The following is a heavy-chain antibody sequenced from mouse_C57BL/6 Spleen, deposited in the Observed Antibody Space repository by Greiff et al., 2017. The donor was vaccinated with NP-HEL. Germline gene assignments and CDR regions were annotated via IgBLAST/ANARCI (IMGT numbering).Heavy chain of an antibody. J-gene: IGHJ4*01. D-gene: IGHD1-1*01. V-gene: IGHV1-64*01. Sequence: QVQLQQPGAELVKPGASVKLSCKASGYTFTSYWMHWVKQRPGQGLEWIGMIHPNSGSTNYNEKFKSKATLTVDKSSSTAYMQLSRLTSEDSAVYYCARDTTVKDYYAMDYWGQGTSVTVSS. CDR2: IHPNSGST. CDR3: ARDTTVKDYYAMDY. CDR1: GYTFTSYW.